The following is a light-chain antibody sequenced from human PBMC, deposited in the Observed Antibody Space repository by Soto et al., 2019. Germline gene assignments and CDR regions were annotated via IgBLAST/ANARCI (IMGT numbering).Light chain of an antibody. Sequence: QAVVTQPPSVSGAPGQRVTISCTGSSSNIGATYDVFWYQHLPARAPKLLIYANTNRPSGVPDRFSGSKSGTSASLAITGLQAEDEADYYCQSYDSSLSGGVFGGGTKLTVL. CDR2: ANT. J-gene: IGLJ3*02. CDR1: SSNIGATYD. V-gene: IGLV1-40*01. CDR3: QSYDSSLSGGV.